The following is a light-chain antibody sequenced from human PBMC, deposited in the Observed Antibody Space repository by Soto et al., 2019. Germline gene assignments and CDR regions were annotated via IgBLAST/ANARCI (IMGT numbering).Light chain of an antibody. J-gene: IGLJ1*01. CDR1: SSNIGAGYD. CDR2: ANT. V-gene: IGLV1-40*01. CDR3: QSYDSSLSGFYV. Sequence: QSVLTQPPSVSGAPGQRVTISCTGSSSNIGAGYDVHWYQQLPGRAPKLLIYANTNRPSGVPDRFSGSRSGTSASLAITGLQAEDEADYSCQSYDSSLSGFYVFGIGTKVTVL.